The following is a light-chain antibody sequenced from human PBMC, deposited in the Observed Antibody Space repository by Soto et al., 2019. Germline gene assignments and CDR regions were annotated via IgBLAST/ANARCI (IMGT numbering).Light chain of an antibody. CDR1: QGISSY. CDR3: QQLNSYPLT. V-gene: IGKV1-9*01. J-gene: IGKJ5*01. Sequence: ILLTQSPSSLYASVGCRFTITCRASQGISSYLAWYQQKPGKAPKLLIYAASTLQSGVPSRFSGSGSGTDFTLTISSLQPEDFATYYCQQLNSYPLTFGQGIRLEIK. CDR2: AAS.